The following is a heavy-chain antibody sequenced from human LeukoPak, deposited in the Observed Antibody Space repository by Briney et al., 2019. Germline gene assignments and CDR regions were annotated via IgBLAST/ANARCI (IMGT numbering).Heavy chain of an antibody. CDR3: ARDRGGWNY. D-gene: IGHD6-19*01. CDR2: IYYSGST. Sequence: SETLSLTCTVSGGSVSSGSYHCSWIRQPPGKGLEWIGYIYYSGSTNYNPSLKSRVTISVDTSKNQFSLKLSSVTAADTAVYYCARDRGGWNYWGQGTLVTVSS. V-gene: IGHV4-61*01. CDR1: GGSVSSGSYH. J-gene: IGHJ4*02.